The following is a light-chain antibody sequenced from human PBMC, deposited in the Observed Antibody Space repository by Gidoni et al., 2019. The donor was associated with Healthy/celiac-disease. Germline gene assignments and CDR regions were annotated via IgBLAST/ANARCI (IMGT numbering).Light chain of an antibody. CDR2: AAS. CDR3: QQSYSTPRT. J-gene: IGKJ1*01. CDR1: QSISSY. V-gene: IGKV1-39*01. Sequence: DIQMTQSPSSLSASVGHRVTITCRASQSISSYLNWYQQKPGKAPKLLIDAASSLQSGVPSRFSGSGSGTDFTLTISSLQPEDFATYYCQQSYSTPRTFGQGTKVEIK.